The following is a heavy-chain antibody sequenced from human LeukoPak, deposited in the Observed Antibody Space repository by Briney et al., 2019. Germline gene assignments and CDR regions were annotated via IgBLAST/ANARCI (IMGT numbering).Heavy chain of an antibody. CDR3: ATPGGSGSSGYGMDV. CDR1: GFTFSSYG. J-gene: IGHJ6*04. Sequence: GRSLRLSCAASGFTFSSYGMHWVRQAPGKGLEWVAVISYDGSNKYYADSVKGRFTISRDNSKNTLYLQMNSPRAEDTAVYYCATPGGSGSSGYGMDVWGKGTTVTVSS. V-gene: IGHV3-30*03. CDR2: ISYDGSNK. D-gene: IGHD3-10*01.